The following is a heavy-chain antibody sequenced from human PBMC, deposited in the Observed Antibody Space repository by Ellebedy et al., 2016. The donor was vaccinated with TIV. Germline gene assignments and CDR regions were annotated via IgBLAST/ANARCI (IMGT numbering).Heavy chain of an antibody. CDR2: IIPIFGTS. V-gene: IGHV1-69*13. J-gene: IGHJ6*02. CDR3: ARGTNRAANYYYGMDV. D-gene: IGHD1-14*01. CDR1: GGTFSSYA. Sequence: AASVTVSCKASGGTFSSYAISWVRQAPGQGLEWMGGIIPIFGTSNYAQKFQGRVTITADESTSTAYMELSSLRFEDTSVYYCARGTNRAANYYYGMDVWGQGTTVTVSS.